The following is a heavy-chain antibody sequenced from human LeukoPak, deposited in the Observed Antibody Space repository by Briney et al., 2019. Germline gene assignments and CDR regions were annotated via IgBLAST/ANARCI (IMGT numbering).Heavy chain of an antibody. V-gene: IGHV3-9*01. J-gene: IGHJ4*02. CDR3: AKDLGGSATTV. Sequence: GRSLRLSCAASGFTFEDHVMHWVRHAPGKGLEWVSSISWSGDRMGYADAVKGRFTISRDNAKNSLFLQMNSLRVEDTALYYCAKDLGGSATTVWGQGTLVTVSS. D-gene: IGHD2-2*01. CDR2: ISWSGDRM. CDR1: GFTFEDHV.